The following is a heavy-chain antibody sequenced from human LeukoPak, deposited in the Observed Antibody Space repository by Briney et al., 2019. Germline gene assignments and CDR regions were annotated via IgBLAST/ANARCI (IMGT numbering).Heavy chain of an antibody. V-gene: IGHV1-69*13. Sequence: GASVKVSCKASGGTFSSYAISWVRQAPGQGLKWMGGIIPIFGTANYAQKFQGRVTITADESTSTAYMELSSLRSEDTAVYYCARSKWGSGKYYFDYWGQGTLVTVSS. CDR1: GGTFSSYA. CDR2: IIPIFGTA. J-gene: IGHJ4*02. CDR3: ARSKWGSGKYYFDY. D-gene: IGHD7-27*01.